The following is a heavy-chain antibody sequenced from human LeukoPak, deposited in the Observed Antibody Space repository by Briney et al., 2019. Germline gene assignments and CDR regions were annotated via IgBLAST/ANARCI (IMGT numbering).Heavy chain of an antibody. D-gene: IGHD5-18*01. CDR2: IIPIFGIA. CDR1: GGTFSSYA. Sequence: SVKVSCKASGGTFSSYAISWVRQAPGQGLEWMGRIIPIFGIANYAQKFQGRVTITTDESTSTAYMELSSLRSEDTAVYYCARDSTLQIQLYDYWGQGTLVTVSS. V-gene: IGHV1-69*05. J-gene: IGHJ4*02. CDR3: ARDSTLQIQLYDY.